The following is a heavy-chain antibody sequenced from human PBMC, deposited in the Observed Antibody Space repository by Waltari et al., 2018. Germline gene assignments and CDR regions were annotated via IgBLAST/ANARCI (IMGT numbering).Heavy chain of an antibody. V-gene: IGHV1-46*01. CDR3: ARDSSRGMELTY. CDR2: INPRGGST. D-gene: IGHD1-7*01. J-gene: IGHJ4*02. Sequence: QVQLVQSGAEVKKPGASVKVSCKASGYTFTSYYMHWVRQAPGQGLEWMGIINPRGGSTSYAQKFKGRVTMTRDTSTSTVYMELSSLRSEDTAVYYCARDSSRGMELTYWGQGTLVTVSS. CDR1: GYTFTSYY.